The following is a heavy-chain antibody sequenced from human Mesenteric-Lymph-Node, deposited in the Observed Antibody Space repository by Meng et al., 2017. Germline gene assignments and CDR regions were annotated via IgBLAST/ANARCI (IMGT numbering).Heavy chain of an antibody. CDR1: GGSVSSGSYY. V-gene: IGHV4-39*07. CDR2: IYYSGST. J-gene: IGHJ4*02. D-gene: IGHD3-16*02. CDR3: ARFVLQVGFDY. Sequence: SETLSLTCTVSGGSVSSGSYYWGWIRQPPGMGLEWIANIYYSGSTYYNPSLRSRVTISVDTSKNQFSLKLSSVTAADTAIYYCARFVLQVGFDYWGQGTLVTVSS.